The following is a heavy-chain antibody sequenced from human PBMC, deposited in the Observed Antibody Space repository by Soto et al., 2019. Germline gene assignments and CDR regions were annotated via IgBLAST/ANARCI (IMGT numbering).Heavy chain of an antibody. V-gene: IGHV3-21*01. CDR1: GFTFSSYS. CDR2: ISSSSSYI. CDR3: ARAADFWSGYYRVRNYYYGMDV. D-gene: IGHD3-3*01. Sequence: PRGSLRLSCAASGFTFSSYSMNWVRQAPGKGLEWVSSISSSSSYIYYADSVKGRFTISRDNAKNSLYLQMNSLRAEDTAVYYCARAADFWSGYYRVRNYYYGMDVWGQGTTVTVSS. J-gene: IGHJ6*02.